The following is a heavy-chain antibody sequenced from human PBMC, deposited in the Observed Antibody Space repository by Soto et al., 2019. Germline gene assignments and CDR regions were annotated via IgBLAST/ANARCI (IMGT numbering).Heavy chain of an antibody. J-gene: IGHJ4*02. CDR1: GYTFTAYY. CDR3: ARDPIGGGAPYYFDY. CDR2: INPDTGGA. Sequence: QVQLVQSGAEVKKPGASVKVSCRAYGYTFTAYYLYWVRQTPGQGLEWMGGINPDTGGADIAPKFQGKITMTRDTSINTAYMQLPRLTSDDTAVYYCARDPIGGGAPYYFDYWGQGTLVTVSS. D-gene: IGHD3-16*01. V-gene: IGHV1-2*02.